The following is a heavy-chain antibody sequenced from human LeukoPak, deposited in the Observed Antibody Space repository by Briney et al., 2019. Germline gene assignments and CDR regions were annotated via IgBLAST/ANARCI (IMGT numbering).Heavy chain of an antibody. CDR3: ASTRNAGTVFDY. J-gene: IGHJ4*02. D-gene: IGHD6-13*01. CDR2: IYYSGST. V-gene: IGHV4-59*01. CDR1: GGSISSYY. Sequence: SETLSLTCTVSGGSISSYYWSWIRQPPGKGLEWIGYIYYSGSTNYNPSLKSRVTISVDTSKNQFSLKLSSVTAADTAVYYCASTRNAGTVFDYWGQGTLVTVSS.